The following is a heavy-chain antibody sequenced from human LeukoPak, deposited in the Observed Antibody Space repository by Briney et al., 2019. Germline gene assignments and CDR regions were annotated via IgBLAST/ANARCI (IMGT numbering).Heavy chain of an antibody. CDR3: ARDFFYVWGSYTYRGFDY. Sequence: GGSLRLSCAASGFTFSNYAMNWVRQAPGKGLEWVSAISGSGGNTYYSDSVKGRFTISRDNSKNTLYLQMNSLRAEDTAVYYCARDFFYVWGSYTYRGFDYWGQGTLVTVSS. CDR1: GFTFSNYA. CDR2: ISGSGGNT. D-gene: IGHD3-16*01. J-gene: IGHJ4*02. V-gene: IGHV3-23*01.